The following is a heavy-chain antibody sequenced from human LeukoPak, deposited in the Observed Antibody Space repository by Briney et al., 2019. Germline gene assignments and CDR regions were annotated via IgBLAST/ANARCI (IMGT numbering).Heavy chain of an antibody. V-gene: IGHV4-59*01. CDR2: IYYSGST. Sequence: PSETLSLTCTVSGGSISSYYWSWIRQPPGKGLEWIGYIYYSGSTNYNPSLKSRVTISVDTSKNQFSLKLSSVTAAGTAVYYCARAGIGGSGSYYWEFYFDYWGQGTLVTVSS. D-gene: IGHD3-10*01. CDR3: ARAGIGGSGSYYWEFYFDY. J-gene: IGHJ4*02. CDR1: GGSISSYY.